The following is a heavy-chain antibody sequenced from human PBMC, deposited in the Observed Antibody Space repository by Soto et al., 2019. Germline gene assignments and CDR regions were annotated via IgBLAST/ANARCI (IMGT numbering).Heavy chain of an antibody. CDR1: GFTFSSYA. CDR3: ANTPPWGGYCSGGSCSDFDY. D-gene: IGHD2-15*01. CDR2: ISGSGGST. J-gene: IGHJ4*02. V-gene: IGHV3-23*01. Sequence: GGSLRLSCAASGFTFSSYAMSWVRQAPGKGLEWVSAISGSGGSTYYADSVKGRFTISRDNSKNTLYLQMNSLRAEDTAVYYCANTPPWGGYCSGGSCSDFDYWGQGTLVTVSS.